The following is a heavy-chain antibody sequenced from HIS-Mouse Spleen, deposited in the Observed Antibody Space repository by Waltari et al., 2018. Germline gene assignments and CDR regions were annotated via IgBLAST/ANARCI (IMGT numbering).Heavy chain of an antibody. V-gene: IGHV4-39*07. CDR1: GGPISDRSYS. D-gene: IGHD6-13*01. CDR3: AREIPYSSSWYDWYFDL. J-gene: IGHJ2*01. CDR2: IYYSGST. Sequence: QLQLQEAGPGLVKPSETLSLTCTVSGGPISDRSYSSAWIRQPPGRGLEWIVSIYYSGSTYYNPSLKSRVTISVDTSKNQFSLKLSSVTAADTAVYYCAREIPYSSSWYDWYFDLWGRGTLVTVSS.